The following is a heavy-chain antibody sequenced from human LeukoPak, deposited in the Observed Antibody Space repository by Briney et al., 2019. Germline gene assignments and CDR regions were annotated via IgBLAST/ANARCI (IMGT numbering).Heavy chain of an antibody. J-gene: IGHJ4*02. CDR3: ARELGYGYDY. D-gene: IGHD5-18*01. CDR2: IYSSGST. CDR1: GGSISSYY. V-gene: IGHV4-59*01. Sequence: SETLSLTCTVSGGSISSYYWTWIRQNPGKGLEWIGYIYSSGSTNYNPSLKSRITMSVDTSKNQVSLNLRSVTAADTAVYYCARELGYGYDYWGQGTLVTVSS.